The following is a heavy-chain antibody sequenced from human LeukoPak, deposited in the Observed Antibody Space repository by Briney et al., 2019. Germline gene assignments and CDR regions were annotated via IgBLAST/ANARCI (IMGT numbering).Heavy chain of an antibody. CDR1: GFTFYDYG. CDR2: NRNGGST. D-gene: IGHD3-10*01. J-gene: IGHJ4*02. CDR3: VRGFRGGPFDY. V-gene: IGHV3-20*04. Sequence: RGALRLSCAASGFTFYDYGMGWVRQAPGKGLEWVSGNRNGGSTGYADSVKGRFTISRDNAKNSLYLQMNSLRAEDTALYYCVRGFRGGPFDYWGQGTLVTVSS.